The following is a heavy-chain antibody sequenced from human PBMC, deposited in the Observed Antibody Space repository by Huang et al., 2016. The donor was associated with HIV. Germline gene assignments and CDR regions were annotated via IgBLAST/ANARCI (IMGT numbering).Heavy chain of an antibody. D-gene: IGHD3-22*01. Sequence: EVQLVESGGGLVQPGGSLRLSCAASGFSIRSYWWPWVRQAPGEGVVWVSRINSEGSSTSYADSGKGRFTISRDNAKNTLYLQMNSLRAEDTAVYYCARDPRIQSWLNFFDYWGQGTLVSVSS. V-gene: IGHV3-74*01. CDR2: INSEGSST. CDR1: GFSIRSYW. CDR3: ARDPRIQSWLNFFDY. J-gene: IGHJ4*02.